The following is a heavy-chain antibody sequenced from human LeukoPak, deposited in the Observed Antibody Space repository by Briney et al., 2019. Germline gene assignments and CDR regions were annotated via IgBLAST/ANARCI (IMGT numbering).Heavy chain of an antibody. CDR1: GFSLSTSGVG. J-gene: IGHJ5*02. V-gene: IGHV2-5*01. D-gene: IGHD2-2*02. CDR2: IYWNDDK. CDR3: AHIPPHNIVVVPAAINRFDP. Sequence: SGPTLVKPTQTLTLTCTFSGFSLSTSGVGVGWIRQPPGKALEWLALIYWNDDKRYSPSLKSRLTITKDTSKNQVVLTMTNMDPVDTATYYCAHIPPHNIVVVPAAINRFDPWGQGTLVTVSS.